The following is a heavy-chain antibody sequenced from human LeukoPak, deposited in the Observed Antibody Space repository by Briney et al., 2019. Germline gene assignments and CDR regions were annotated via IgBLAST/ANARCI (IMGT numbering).Heavy chain of an antibody. D-gene: IGHD2-8*01. CDR2: IQYDRTNE. CDR1: AFTFSSYG. Sequence: QTGGSLRLSCAASAFTFSSYGMHWVRQAPGKGLEWVAYIQYDRTNEQYAHSVKGRFRISRDNSKNILYLQMNSLRTEDTAVYYCAKDRCSNGIGCYYYYMDVWGKGTTVTISS. V-gene: IGHV3-30*02. CDR3: AKDRCSNGIGCYYYYMDV. J-gene: IGHJ6*03.